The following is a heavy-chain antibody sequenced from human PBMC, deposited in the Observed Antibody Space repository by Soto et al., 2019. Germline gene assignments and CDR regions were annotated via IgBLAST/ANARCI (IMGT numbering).Heavy chain of an antibody. CDR2: ISYDGSNK. CDR3: AKEGMGLDAFDI. CDR1: GFTFSGYS. D-gene: IGHD1-26*01. V-gene: IGHV3-30*18. Sequence: MRLPWAAAGFTFSGYSMHWVRQNTGKGLEWVEVISYDGSNKYYADSVKGRFTISRDNSKNTLYLQMNSLRAEDTAVYYCAKEGMGLDAFDILGQGTMVTVSS. J-gene: IGHJ3*02.